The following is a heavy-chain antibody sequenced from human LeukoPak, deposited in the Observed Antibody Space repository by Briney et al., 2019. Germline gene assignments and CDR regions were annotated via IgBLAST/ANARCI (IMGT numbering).Heavy chain of an antibody. CDR2: IYYSGST. CDR1: GGSFSGYY. D-gene: IGHD3-10*01. CDR3: AREGSGSYRF. V-gene: IGHV4-59*01. J-gene: IGHJ4*02. Sequence: PSETLSLTCAVYGGSFSGYYWSWIRQPPGKGLEWIGYIYYSGSTNYNPSLKSRVTISVDTSKNQFSLKLSSVTAADTAVYYCAREGSGSYRFWGQGTLVTVSS.